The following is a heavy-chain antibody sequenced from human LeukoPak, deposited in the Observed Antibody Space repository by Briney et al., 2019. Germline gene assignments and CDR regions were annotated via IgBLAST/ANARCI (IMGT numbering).Heavy chain of an antibody. CDR2: IYDIGTT. J-gene: IGHJ6*02. V-gene: IGHV3-66*01. CDR1: GFTVSANY. CDR3: ARVCGTYPCYYGMDV. D-gene: IGHD1-26*01. Sequence: GGSLRLSCAASGFTVSANYMTWVCQTPEKGLEWVSVIYDIGTTYYADSVKGRFTISRDNSKNTVYLQMNSLRVDDTAVYYCARVCGTYPCYYGMDVWGQGATVTVSS.